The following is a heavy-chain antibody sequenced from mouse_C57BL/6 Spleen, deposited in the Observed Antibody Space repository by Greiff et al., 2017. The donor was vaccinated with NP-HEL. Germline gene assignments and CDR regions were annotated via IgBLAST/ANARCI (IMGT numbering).Heavy chain of an antibody. CDR2: IDPSASET. CDR1: GYTFPSYW. CDR3: ARAYYGFYQAMDY. Sequence: VQLQQPGAELVRPGSSVTLSCKASGYTFPSYWMHWVKQRPIQGLEWIGNIDPSASETHYNQKFKDKATLTVDKSSSTAYMQLSSLTSEDSAVQYCARAYYGFYQAMDYWGQGTTVTVSS. D-gene: IGHD2-9*01. V-gene: IGHV1-52*01. J-gene: IGHJ4*01.